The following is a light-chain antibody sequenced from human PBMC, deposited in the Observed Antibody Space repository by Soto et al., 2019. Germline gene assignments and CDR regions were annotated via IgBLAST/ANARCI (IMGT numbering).Light chain of an antibody. Sequence: DIQMTQSPSTLSASVGDRVTITCRASQSISSWLAWYQQKPGKAPKLLIYKASSLESGVPSRFSCSGSRTEFTLTISSLQTDDFATYYCQQYNSYSTFGQGTKVEIK. CDR1: QSISSW. CDR2: KAS. J-gene: IGKJ1*01. CDR3: QQYNSYST. V-gene: IGKV1-5*03.